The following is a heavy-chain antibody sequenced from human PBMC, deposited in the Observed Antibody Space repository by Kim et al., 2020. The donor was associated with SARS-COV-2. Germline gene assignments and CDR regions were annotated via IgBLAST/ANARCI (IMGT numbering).Heavy chain of an antibody. CDR2: ISYDGSNK. CDR1: GFTFSSYA. CDR3: ARDPRRYCSGGSCYSRWFDP. Sequence: GGSLRLSCAASGFTFSSYAMHWVRQAPGKGLEWVAVISYDGSNKYYADSVKGRFTISRDNSKNTLYLQMNSLRAEDTAVYYCARDPRRYCSGGSCYSRWFDPWGQGTLVTVSS. J-gene: IGHJ5*02. D-gene: IGHD2-15*01. V-gene: IGHV3-30*04.